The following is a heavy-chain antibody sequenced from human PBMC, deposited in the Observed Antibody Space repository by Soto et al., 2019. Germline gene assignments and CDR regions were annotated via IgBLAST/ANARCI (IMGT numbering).Heavy chain of an antibody. J-gene: IGHJ6*02. CDR2: ISYDGSNK. Sequence: LRLSCAASGFTFSSYAMHWVRQAPGKGLEWVAVISYDGSNKYYADSVKGRFTISRDNSKNTLYLQMNSLRAEDTAVYYCARDTPRYYDFWSGNGYGMDVWGQGTTVTVSS. D-gene: IGHD3-3*01. CDR1: GFTFSSYA. V-gene: IGHV3-30-3*01. CDR3: ARDTPRYYDFWSGNGYGMDV.